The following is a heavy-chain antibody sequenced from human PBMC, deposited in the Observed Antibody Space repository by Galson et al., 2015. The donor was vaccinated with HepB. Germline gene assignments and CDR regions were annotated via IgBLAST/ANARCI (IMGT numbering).Heavy chain of an antibody. D-gene: IGHD4-23*01. CDR3: ARKVSGGALFDY. J-gene: IGHJ4*02. V-gene: IGHV3-33*01. CDR2: IWYDGSNK. CDR1: GFTFGSYG. Sequence: SLRLSCAASGFTFGSYGMHWVRQAPGKGLEWVAVIWYDGSNKDYADSVKGRFTISRDNSKNTLYLQMNSLRAEDTAVYYCARKVSGGALFDYWGQGILVTVSS.